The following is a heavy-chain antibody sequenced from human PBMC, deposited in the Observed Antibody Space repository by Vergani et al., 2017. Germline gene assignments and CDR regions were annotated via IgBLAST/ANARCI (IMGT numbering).Heavy chain of an antibody. CDR1: GFTFSSYG. CDR2: IWYDGSNK. CDR3: ARGGRGGYLDS. Sequence: QVQLVESGGGVVQPGRSLRLSCAASGFTFSSYGMHWVRQAPGKGLEWVAVIWYDGSNKYYADSVKGRFTISRDNSKNTLYLQMNSLRAEDTAVYYCARGGRGGYLDSWGRGTLILVS. V-gene: IGHV3-33*01. J-gene: IGHJ4*02. D-gene: IGHD3-10*01.